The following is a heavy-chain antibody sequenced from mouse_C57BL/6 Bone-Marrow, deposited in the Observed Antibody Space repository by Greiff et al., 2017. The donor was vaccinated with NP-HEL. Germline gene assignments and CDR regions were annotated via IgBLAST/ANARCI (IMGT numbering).Heavy chain of an antibody. CDR3: ARDITTVVGGFDY. J-gene: IGHJ2*01. D-gene: IGHD1-1*01. CDR1: GYELRSYW. V-gene: IGHV1-80*01. CDR2: MYRGDGDT. Sequence: QVQLKESGAELVKPGASVKISCKASGYELRSYWMKWVKQRRGKGGEGRGQMYRGDGDTNYNGKFKGKATLTADKSSSTAYMQLSSLTSEDSAVYFCARDITTVVGGFDYWGQGTTLTVSS.